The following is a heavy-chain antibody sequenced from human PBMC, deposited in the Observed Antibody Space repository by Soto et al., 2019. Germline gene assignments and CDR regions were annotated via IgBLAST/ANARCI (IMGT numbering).Heavy chain of an antibody. CDR3: ARDSRAAGPGSYLRPSVNWFDP. Sequence: QVQLVQSGAEVKKPGASVKVSCKASGYTFTSYAMHWVRQAPGQRLEWMGWINAGNGNTKYSQKFQGRVTITRDTSASTAYMELSSLRSEDTAVYYCARDSRAAGPGSYLRPSVNWFDPWGQGTLVTVSS. V-gene: IGHV1-3*01. CDR1: GYTFTSYA. J-gene: IGHJ5*02. CDR2: INAGNGNT. D-gene: IGHD1-26*01.